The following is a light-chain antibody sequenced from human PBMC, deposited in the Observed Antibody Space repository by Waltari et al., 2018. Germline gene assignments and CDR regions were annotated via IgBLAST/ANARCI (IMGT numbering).Light chain of an antibody. Sequence: QSVLTQPPSVSGTPGPRVAISCSGSFANIGCNSVNWDQPLPGTSPRLLSYNKKQGPAGGPHRFSASKSGTSASLAITGLQSEDEAYYYCAAWDDSLGAVFGGGTKLTVL. CDR3: AAWDDSLGAV. CDR1: FANIGCNS. CDR2: NKK. J-gene: IGLJ3*02. V-gene: IGLV1-44*01.